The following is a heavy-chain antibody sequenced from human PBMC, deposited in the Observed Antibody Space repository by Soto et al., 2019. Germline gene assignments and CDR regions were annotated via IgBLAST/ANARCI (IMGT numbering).Heavy chain of an antibody. D-gene: IGHD3-3*01. CDR2: IYYSGST. J-gene: IGHJ6*02. CDR1: GGSISSGDYY. V-gene: IGHV4-30-4*01. Sequence: SETLSLTCTVSGGSISSGDYYWSWIRQPPGKGLEWIGYIYYSGSTYYNPSLKSRVTISVDTSKNQFSLKLSSVTAADTAVYYCAREPFGHSDDFWSGSDVWGQGTTVTVSS. CDR3: AREPFGHSDDFWSGSDV.